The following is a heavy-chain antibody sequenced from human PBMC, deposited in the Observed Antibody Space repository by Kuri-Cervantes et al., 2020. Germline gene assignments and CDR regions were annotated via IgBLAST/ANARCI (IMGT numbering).Heavy chain of an antibody. D-gene: IGHD6-19*01. CDR3: ARAAGTYAFDI. J-gene: IGHJ3*02. CDR1: GGSVSSGSYY. CDR2: IYYSGST. V-gene: IGHV4-61*01. Sequence: GSLRLSCTVSGGSVSSGSYYWSWIRQPPGKGLEWIGYIYYSGSTYYNPSLKSRVTISVDTSRNQFSLKLSSVTAADTAVYYCARAAGTYAFDIWGQGTMVTVSS.